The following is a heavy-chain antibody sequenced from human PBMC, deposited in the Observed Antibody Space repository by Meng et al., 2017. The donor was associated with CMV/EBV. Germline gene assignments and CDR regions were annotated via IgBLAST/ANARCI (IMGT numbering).Heavy chain of an antibody. CDR3: ARDAVAAPPYYYGMDV. CDR2: MNPNSGNT. Sequence: ASVKVSCKASGYTFTSYDINWVRQATGQGLEWMGWMNPNSGNTGYAQKFQGRVTITTDESTSTAYMELSSLRSEDTAVYYCARDAVAAPPYYYGMDVWGQGTTVTVSS. CDR1: GYTFTSYD. D-gene: IGHD6-19*01. J-gene: IGHJ6*02. V-gene: IGHV1-8*03.